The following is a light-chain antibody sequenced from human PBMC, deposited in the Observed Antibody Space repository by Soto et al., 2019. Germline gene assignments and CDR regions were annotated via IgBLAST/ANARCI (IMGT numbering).Light chain of an antibody. CDR1: SWHSSYI. CDR3: ETWDSNTKTWV. V-gene: IGLV4-60*02. Sequence: VLTQSSSASASLGSSVKLTCTLSSWHSSYIIAWHQQQPGKAPRYLMKLEGSGSYNKGSGVPDRVSGSSSGADRYLNISNPHFEDEDEYYCETWDSNTKTWVFGGGTKLTVL. CDR2: LEGSGSY. J-gene: IGLJ3*02.